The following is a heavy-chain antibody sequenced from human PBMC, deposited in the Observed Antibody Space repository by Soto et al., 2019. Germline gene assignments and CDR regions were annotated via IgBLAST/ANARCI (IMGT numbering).Heavy chain of an antibody. V-gene: IGHV1-8*01. Sequence: QVQLVQSGAEVKKPGASVKVSCKASGYTFTSYDINWVRQATGQGLEWMGWMNPNSGNTGYAQKFQGRVTMTRNTSISTAYMELSSLRSEDTAVYYCARRLLYAADYYYYMDVCGKGTTVTVSS. CDR3: ARRLLYAADYYYYMDV. CDR2: MNPNSGNT. D-gene: IGHD3-3*01. J-gene: IGHJ6*03. CDR1: GYTFTSYD.